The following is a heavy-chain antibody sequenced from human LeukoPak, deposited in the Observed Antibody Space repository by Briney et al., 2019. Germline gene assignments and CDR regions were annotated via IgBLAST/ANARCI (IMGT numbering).Heavy chain of an antibody. D-gene: IGHD3-10*01. J-gene: IGHJ6*03. Sequence: PGGSLRLSCEASGFTFSNYWMHWVRQAPGKGLVWVSRINSDGSSTSYADSVKGRFTISRDNAKNTLYLQMNSLRAEDTAVYYCARDPTYYYGSGSYPTRTEYYYYYMDVWGKGTTVTVSS. CDR3: ARDPTYYYGSGSYPTRTEYYYYYMDV. V-gene: IGHV3-74*01. CDR1: GFTFSNYW. CDR2: INSDGSST.